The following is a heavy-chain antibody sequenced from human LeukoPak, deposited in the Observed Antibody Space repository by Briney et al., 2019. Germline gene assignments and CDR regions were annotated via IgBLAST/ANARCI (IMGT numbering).Heavy chain of an antibody. CDR2: INLNSGGT. V-gene: IGHV1-2*02. CDR3: ARGGYSGYDPPNDY. J-gene: IGHJ4*02. D-gene: IGHD5-12*01. CDR1: GYTFTGYY. Sequence: ASVKVSCKASGYTFTGYYMHWVRQAPGQGLEWMGWINLNSGGTNYAQKFQGRVTMTRDTSISTAYMELSRLRSDDTAVYYCARGGYSGYDPPNDYWGQGTLITVSS.